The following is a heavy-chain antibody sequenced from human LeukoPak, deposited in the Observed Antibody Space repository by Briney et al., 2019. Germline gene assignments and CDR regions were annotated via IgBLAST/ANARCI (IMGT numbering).Heavy chain of an antibody. Sequence: GGSLRLSCAGSGFTFSDFWMTWVRQTPGKGLEWVANTKGDGTEKNLVDSVKGRFTISRDNTKNLLFLEMNNLRGDDTAIYYCVRESRPGGAMGLYHNLDYWGQGTLVAVSS. V-gene: IGHV3-7*01. CDR3: VRESRPGGAMGLYHNLDY. D-gene: IGHD1-1*01. CDR2: TKGDGTEK. CDR1: GFTFSDFW. J-gene: IGHJ4*02.